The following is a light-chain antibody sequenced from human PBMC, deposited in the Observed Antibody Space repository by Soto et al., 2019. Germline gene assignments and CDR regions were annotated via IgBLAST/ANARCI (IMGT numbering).Light chain of an antibody. J-gene: IGKJ4*02. CDR2: GAS. V-gene: IGKV3-15*01. CDR3: QQCNNWPLT. CDR1: QSVSNN. Sequence: EIVMTQSPATLSVSPGERVTLSCSTSQSVSNNLAWFQQKPGQAPRILIYGASTRPTGIPARFSGSGSGTEFTLTISSLQTEDFAVYYCQQCNNWPLTFGEGTKVEIK.